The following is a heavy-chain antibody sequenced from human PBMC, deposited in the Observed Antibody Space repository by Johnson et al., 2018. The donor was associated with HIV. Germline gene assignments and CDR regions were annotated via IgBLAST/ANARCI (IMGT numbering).Heavy chain of an antibody. V-gene: IGHV3-33*08. CDR1: GFVFSNAW. Sequence: QVQLVESGGGLVKPGSSLRLSCAASGFVFSNAWMNWVRQAPGKGLEWVAFIRYDGSNKYYADSVTGRFTISRDNSKNTLYLQMNSLRAEDTAVYYCARESRAGLELRGHAFDIWGQGTMVTVSS. D-gene: IGHD1-7*01. CDR2: IRYDGSNK. CDR3: ARESRAGLELRGHAFDI. J-gene: IGHJ3*02.